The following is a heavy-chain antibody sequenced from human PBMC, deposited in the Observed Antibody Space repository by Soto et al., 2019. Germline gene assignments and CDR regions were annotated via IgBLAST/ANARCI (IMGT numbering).Heavy chain of an antibody. J-gene: IGHJ6*02. CDR3: ARVNYDYVWGSYRPYGMDV. Sequence: QLQLQESGSGLVKPSQTLSLTCAVSGGSISSGGYSWSWIRQPPGKGLEWIGYIYHSGSTYYNPSLKSRVTISLDRSKNQFSLKLSSVTAADTAVYYCARVNYDYVWGSYRPYGMDVWGQGTTVTVSS. CDR1: GGSISSGGYS. V-gene: IGHV4-30-2*01. D-gene: IGHD3-16*02. CDR2: IYHSGST.